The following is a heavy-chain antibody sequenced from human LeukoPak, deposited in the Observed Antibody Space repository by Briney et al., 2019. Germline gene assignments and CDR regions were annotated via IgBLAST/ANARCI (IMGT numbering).Heavy chain of an antibody. CDR1: GFTFSSYE. CDR3: ARKYCSTTSCLFDN. Sequence: GGSLRLSCAASGFTFSSYEMKWVRQAPGKGLQWVSDISSSGTTIYYADSVKGRFTISRDNAKNSLYLQMNSLRAEDTAVYYCARKYCSTTSCLFDNWGQGTLVTVSS. CDR2: ISSSGTTI. V-gene: IGHV3-48*03. D-gene: IGHD2-2*01. J-gene: IGHJ4*02.